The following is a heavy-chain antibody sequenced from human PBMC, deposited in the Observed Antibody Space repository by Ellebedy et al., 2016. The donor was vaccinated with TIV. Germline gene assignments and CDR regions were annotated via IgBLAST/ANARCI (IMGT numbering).Heavy chain of an antibody. J-gene: IGHJ4*02. CDR2: IWYDGSNK. Sequence: GESLKISXAASGFTFSSYGMHWVRQAPGKGLEWVAVIWYDGSNKYYADSVKGRFTISRDNSKNTLYLQMNSLRAEDTAVYYCARVGGYCSSTSCYTGYFDYWGQGTLVTVSS. V-gene: IGHV3-33*01. CDR1: GFTFSSYG. CDR3: ARVGGYCSSTSCYTGYFDY. D-gene: IGHD2-2*02.